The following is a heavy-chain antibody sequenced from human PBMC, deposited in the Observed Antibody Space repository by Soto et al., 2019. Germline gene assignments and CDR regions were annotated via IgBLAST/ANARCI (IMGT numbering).Heavy chain of an antibody. CDR1: GGTFSSYA. D-gene: IGHD3-22*01. J-gene: IGHJ3*02. Sequence: ASVKVSCKASGGTFSSYAISWVRQAPGQGLEWMGGIIPIFGTANYAQKFQGRVTITADESTSTAYMELSSLRSEDTAVYYCAGYYYDSSGYSHLGAFDIWGHGTMVTVSS. CDR3: AGYYYDSSGYSHLGAFDI. V-gene: IGHV1-69*13. CDR2: IIPIFGTA.